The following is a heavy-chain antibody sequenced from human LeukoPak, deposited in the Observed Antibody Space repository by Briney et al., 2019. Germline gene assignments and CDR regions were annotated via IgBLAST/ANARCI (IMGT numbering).Heavy chain of an antibody. CDR2: ISAYNGNT. CDR3: ARDIAEQWLVGKYYFDY. J-gene: IGHJ4*02. Sequence: ASVKVSCKASGYTFTSYGISWVRQAPGQGLEWMGWISAYNGNTNYAQKLQGRVTMTTDTSTSTAYMELRSLRSDDTAVYYCARDIAEQWLVGKYYFDYWGQGTLVTVSS. D-gene: IGHD6-19*01. V-gene: IGHV1-18*01. CDR1: GYTFTSYG.